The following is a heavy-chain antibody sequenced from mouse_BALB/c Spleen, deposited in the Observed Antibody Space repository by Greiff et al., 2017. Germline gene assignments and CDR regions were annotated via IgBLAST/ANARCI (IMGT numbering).Heavy chain of an antibody. CDR3: ARSYYDYDEAWFAY. Sequence: EVKVEESGPSLVKPSQTLSLTCSVTGDSITSGYWNWIRKFPGNKLEYMGYISYSGSTYYNPSLKSRISITRDTSKNQYYLQLNSVTTEDTATYYCARSYYDYDEAWFAYWGQGTLVTVSA. CDR2: ISYSGST. V-gene: IGHV3-8*02. D-gene: IGHD2-4*01. CDR1: GDSITSGY. J-gene: IGHJ3*01.